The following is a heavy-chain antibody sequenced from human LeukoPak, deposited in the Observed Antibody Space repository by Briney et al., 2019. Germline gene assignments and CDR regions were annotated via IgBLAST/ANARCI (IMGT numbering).Heavy chain of an antibody. D-gene: IGHD1-26*01. CDR1: GYTFTSYD. CDR2: INPNSGGT. Sequence: ASVKVSCKASGYTFTSYDINWVRQATGQGLEWMGWINPNSGGTNYAQKFQGRVTMTRDTSISTAYMELSRLRSDDTAVYYCARSLTFVDYWGQGTLVTVSS. V-gene: IGHV1-2*02. J-gene: IGHJ4*02. CDR3: ARSLTFVDY.